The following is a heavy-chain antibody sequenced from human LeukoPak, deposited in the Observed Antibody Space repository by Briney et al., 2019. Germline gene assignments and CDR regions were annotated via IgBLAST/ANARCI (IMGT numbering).Heavy chain of an antibody. J-gene: IGHJ4*02. Sequence: SVKVSCEASGGTFSSYAISWVRQAPGQGLEWMGGIIPIFGTANYAQKFQGRVTITADKSTSTAYMELSSLRSEDTAVYYCARRAWKNNWNDAGPDYFDYWGQGTLVTVSS. CDR2: IIPIFGTA. CDR1: GGTFSSYA. CDR3: ARRAWKNNWNDAGPDYFDY. D-gene: IGHD1-1*01. V-gene: IGHV1-69*06.